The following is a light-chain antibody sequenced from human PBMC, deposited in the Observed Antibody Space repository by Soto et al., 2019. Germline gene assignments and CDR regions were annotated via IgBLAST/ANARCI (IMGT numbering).Light chain of an antibody. V-gene: IGKV1-39*01. CDR3: QQSYNGPFT. Sequence: RMPQSQSSLFASVGNGVTVPCRAGQSISSYLNWYQQRPGKAPKLLIYSASTLQTGVPSRFSGSGSGTDFTLTISSLQPEDFATYYCQQSYNGPFTFGPGTKVDI. J-gene: IGKJ3*01. CDR1: QSISSY. CDR2: SAS.